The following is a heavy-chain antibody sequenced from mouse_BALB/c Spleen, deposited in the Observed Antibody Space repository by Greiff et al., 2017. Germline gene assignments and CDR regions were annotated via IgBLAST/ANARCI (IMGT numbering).Heavy chain of an antibody. V-gene: IGHV5-6*01. CDR3: ARTGNWFAY. CDR1: GFTFSSYG. Sequence: EVQLQESGGDLVKPGGSLKLSCAASGFTFSSYGMSWVRQTPDKRLEWVATISSGGSYTYYPDSVKGRFTISRDNAKNTLYLQMSSLKSEDTAMYYCARTGNWFAYWGQGTLVTVSA. J-gene: IGHJ3*01. CDR2: ISSGGSYT. D-gene: IGHD4-1*01.